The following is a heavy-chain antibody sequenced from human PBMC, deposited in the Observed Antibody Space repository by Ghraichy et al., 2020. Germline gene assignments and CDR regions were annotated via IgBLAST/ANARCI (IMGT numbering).Heavy chain of an antibody. D-gene: IGHD3-10*01. Sequence: GSLRLSCTVSGGSISSYYWSWIRQPAGKGLEWIGRIYTSGSTNYNPSLKSRVTMSVDTSKNQFSLKLSSLTAADTAVYYCARDGSNTFYGSAPDCWGQGTLVTVSS. CDR3: ARDGSNTFYGSAPDC. CDR1: GGSISSYY. V-gene: IGHV4-4*07. J-gene: IGHJ4*02. CDR2: IYTSGST.